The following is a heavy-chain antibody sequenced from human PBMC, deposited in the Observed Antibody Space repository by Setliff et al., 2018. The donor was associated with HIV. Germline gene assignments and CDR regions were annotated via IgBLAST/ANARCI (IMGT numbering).Heavy chain of an antibody. Sequence: EASVKVSCKASGGTLSSYAISWVRQAPGQGLEWMGGIIPILGISNYAQKFQGRVTITADKSTSTAYMELSSLRSEDTAVYYCARDSSSGWRRDIDYWGQGTLVTVSS. J-gene: IGHJ4*02. D-gene: IGHD6-19*01. CDR3: ARDSSSGWRRDIDY. V-gene: IGHV1-69*10. CDR1: GGTLSSYA. CDR2: IIPILGIS.